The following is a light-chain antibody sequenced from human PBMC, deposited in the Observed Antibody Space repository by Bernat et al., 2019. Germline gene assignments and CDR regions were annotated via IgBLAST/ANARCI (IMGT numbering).Light chain of an antibody. CDR2: DFN. J-gene: IGLJ1*01. V-gene: IGLV2-11*01. Sequence: QSALTQPRPVSGSPGQSVTISCTGTSSDVGSYNYVSWYQQHPGKAPKLMIYDFNKRPSGVTYRFSGSRSGNTASLTISWLQAENEAGYYCCSYASRPSYVFGTGTRVTVL. CDR1: SSDVGSYNY. CDR3: CSYASRPSYV.